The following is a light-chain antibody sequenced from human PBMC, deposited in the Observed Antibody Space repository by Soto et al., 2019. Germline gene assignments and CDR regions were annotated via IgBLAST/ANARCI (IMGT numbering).Light chain of an antibody. CDR1: ERISTW. CDR3: QQYKTYWT. CDR2: EAT. Sequence: DIQMPQSPSTLPAFVGDGVTITCRASERISTWLAWYQQNPGNARKLRISEATSLEAGGPLRCSGSGSGTVSTLTSNSVQPEDFVTYYCQQYKTYWTFGQGPKV. V-gene: IGKV1-5*01. J-gene: IGKJ1*01.